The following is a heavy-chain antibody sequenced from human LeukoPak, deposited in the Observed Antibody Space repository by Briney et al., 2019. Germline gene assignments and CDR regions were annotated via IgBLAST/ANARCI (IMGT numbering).Heavy chain of an antibody. CDR3: ARVLVVPAEALPYCGGDCYPAAEY. Sequence: GASVKVSCKASGYTFTSYGISWVRQAPGQGLEWMGRISAYNGNTNYAQKLQGRVTMTTDTSTSTAYMELRSLRSDDTAVYYCARVLVVPAEALPYCGGDCYPAAEYWGQGTLVTVSS. J-gene: IGHJ4*02. V-gene: IGHV1-18*01. CDR2: ISAYNGNT. D-gene: IGHD2-21*02. CDR1: GYTFTSYG.